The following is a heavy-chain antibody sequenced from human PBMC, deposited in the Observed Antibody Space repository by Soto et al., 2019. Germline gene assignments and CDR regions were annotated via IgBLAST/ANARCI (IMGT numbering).Heavy chain of an antibody. CDR1: GFSFSTHG. CDR3: PTDPNSTGSFGRFDY. V-gene: IGHV3-30*03. J-gene: IGHJ4*02. Sequence: PWGSLGVCCAASGFSFSTHGMPWVRQAPGKGLEWVAGISFHGNIRKTADSVKGRFTISRDNSNNVLYLQMSSLGPDDSGVYYCPTDPNSTGSFGRFDYWGQGAQVTVSS. CDR2: ISFHGNIR. D-gene: IGHD3-22*01.